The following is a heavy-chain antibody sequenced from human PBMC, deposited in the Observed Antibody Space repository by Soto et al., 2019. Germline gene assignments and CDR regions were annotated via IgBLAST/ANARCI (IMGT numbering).Heavy chain of an antibody. CDR2: IYYSGST. CDR1: VGSISIGGYS. J-gene: IGHJ5*02. V-gene: IGHV4-31*03. CDR3: ARDRCSSTRCFFDP. D-gene: IGHD2-2*01. Sequence: PAERLSLTCTFSVGSISIGGYSWSWIRQHPGKGLEWIGYIYYSGSTYYNPSLKSRVTISVDTSKNQFSLKLSSVTAADTAVYYCARDRCSSTRCFFDPWGQGTLVTVSS.